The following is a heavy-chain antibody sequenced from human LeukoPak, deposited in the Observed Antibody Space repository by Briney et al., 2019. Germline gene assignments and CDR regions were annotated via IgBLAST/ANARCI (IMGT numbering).Heavy chain of an antibody. CDR2: IYDSGST. J-gene: IGHJ3*02. V-gene: IGHV4-31*02. CDR1: GASMSRGGSY. Sequence: SATLSLTRTVSGASMSRGGSYWSWIRQHPGKGLEWIGYIYDSGSTYYNPSLKSRVTISIDTSKNQFSLKLTSVTAADTAVYYCARDACDIWGQGTMVTVLS. CDR3: ARDACDI.